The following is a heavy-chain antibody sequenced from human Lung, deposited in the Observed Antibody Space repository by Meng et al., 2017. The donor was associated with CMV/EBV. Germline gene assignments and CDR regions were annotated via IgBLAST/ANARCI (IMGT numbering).Heavy chain of an antibody. CDR1: GDSTTNHKL. J-gene: IGHJ1*01. V-gene: IGHV4-4*02. CDR2: IPHRGSS. Sequence: ALVNPSETLSLTCAVSGDSTTNHKLWAVVRQPPGKGLEWIGEIPHRGSSAYNPSLKSRVSMSIDKSKNQLSLKLTSVTAADTAVYHCLRRSGGSVWGQGTLVTVSS. CDR3: LRRSGGSV. D-gene: IGHD3-10*01.